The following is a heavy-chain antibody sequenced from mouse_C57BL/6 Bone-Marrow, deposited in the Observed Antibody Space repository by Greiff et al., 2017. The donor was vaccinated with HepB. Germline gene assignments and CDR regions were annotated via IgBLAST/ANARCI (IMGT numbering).Heavy chain of an antibody. CDR2: IYPRSGNT. V-gene: IGHV1-81*01. CDR1: GYTFTSYG. J-gene: IGHJ3*01. CDR3: ARRKRAIYYDYGAY. D-gene: IGHD2-4*01. Sequence: VQLQQSGAELARPGASVKLSCKASGYTFTSYGISWVKQRTGQGLEWIGEIYPRSGNTYYNEKFKGKATLTADKSSSTAYMELRSLTSEDSAVYFCARRKRAIYYDYGAYWGQGTLVTVSA.